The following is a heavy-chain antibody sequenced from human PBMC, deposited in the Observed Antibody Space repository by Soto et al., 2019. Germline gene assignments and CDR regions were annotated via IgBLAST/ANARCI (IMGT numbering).Heavy chain of an antibody. J-gene: IGHJ4*02. CDR3: TSLYYGH. D-gene: IGHD3-16*02. V-gene: IGHV3-15*01. CDR2: IKSKTDGGTT. Sequence: EVQLVESGGDLVKPGGSLRLSCAASEFTFTYAWMSCVRQAPGKGLEWVGRIKSKTDGGTTDYAAPVKGRFTISRDESQNTLYLQMNSLKTEDTAVYYCTSLYYGHWGQGTLVTVSS. CDR1: EFTFTYAW.